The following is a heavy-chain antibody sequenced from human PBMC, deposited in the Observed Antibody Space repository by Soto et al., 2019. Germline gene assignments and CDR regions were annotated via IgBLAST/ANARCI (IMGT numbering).Heavy chain of an antibody. CDR3: ARSEYYYYYMDV. CDR1: GYTFTSYD. J-gene: IGHJ6*03. CDR2: MNPNSGNT. V-gene: IGHV1-8*01. Sequence: QVPLVQSGAEVKKPGASVKVSCKASGYTFTSYDINWVRQATGQGLEWMGWMNPNSGNTGYAQKFQGRVTMTRNTSISTAYMELSSLRSEDTAVYYCARSEYYYYYMDVWGKGTTVTVSS.